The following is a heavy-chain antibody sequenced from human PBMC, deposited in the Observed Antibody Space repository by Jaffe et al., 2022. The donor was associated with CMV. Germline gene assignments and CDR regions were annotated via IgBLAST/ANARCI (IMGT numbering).Heavy chain of an antibody. V-gene: IGHV3-53*01. CDR1: GFTVSSNY. Sequence: EVQLVESGGGLIQPGGSLRLSCAASGFTVSSNYMSWVRQAPGKGLEWVSVIYSGGSTYYADSVKGRFTISRDNSKNTLYLQMNSLRAEDTAVYYCARDGYSNYYYYYGMDVWGQGTTVTVSS. CDR2: IYSGGST. D-gene: IGHD4-4*01. CDR3: ARDGYSNYYYYYGMDV. J-gene: IGHJ6*02.